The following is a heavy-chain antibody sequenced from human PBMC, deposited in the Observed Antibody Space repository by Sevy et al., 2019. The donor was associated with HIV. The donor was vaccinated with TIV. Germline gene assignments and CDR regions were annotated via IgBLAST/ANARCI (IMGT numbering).Heavy chain of an antibody. D-gene: IGHD3-22*01. Sequence: ASVKVSCKISGYRLSELSMHWVRQAPGKGLEWMGRFDPEDGEIIYEQKFQGRVTVTEDTSTDTAYMELSRLRSEDTAVYYCATGREYYDESSGYFDYWGPGTLVTVSS. CDR2: FDPEDGEI. CDR1: GYRLSELS. V-gene: IGHV1-24*01. CDR3: ATGREYYDESSGYFDY. J-gene: IGHJ4*02.